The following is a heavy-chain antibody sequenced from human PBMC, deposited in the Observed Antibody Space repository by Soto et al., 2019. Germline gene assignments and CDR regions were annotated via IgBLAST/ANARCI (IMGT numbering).Heavy chain of an antibody. V-gene: IGHV1-18*01. D-gene: IGHD4-17*01. J-gene: IGHJ4*02. CDR1: GYSFISYG. Sequence: ASVKVSCKASGYSFISYGISWVRQAPGQGLEWMGWISAYNGNTNYAQKLQGRVTMTTDTSTSTAYMELSSLRSEDTAVYYCAAGRSVTTNDYWGQGTLVTVSS. CDR3: AAGRSVTTNDY. CDR2: ISAYNGNT.